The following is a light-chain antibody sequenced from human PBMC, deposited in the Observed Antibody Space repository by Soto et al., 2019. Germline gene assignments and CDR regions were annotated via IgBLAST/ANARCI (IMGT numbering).Light chain of an antibody. CDR1: QSISNY. Sequence: EIQMTQSPSALSASVGDRVTVTCRASQSISNYVSWYQQKPGKAPKLLIYVASSLASGVPSRFSGSGSGTDFTLTISSLQPEDFAVYYCLQYKKWPRTFGHGTKVDIK. CDR2: VAS. CDR3: LQYKKWPRT. V-gene: IGKV1-39*01. J-gene: IGKJ1*01.